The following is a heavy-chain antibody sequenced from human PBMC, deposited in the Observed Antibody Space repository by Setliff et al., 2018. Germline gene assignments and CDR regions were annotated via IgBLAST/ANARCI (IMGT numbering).Heavy chain of an antibody. V-gene: IGHV1-69*13. CDR3: ARGGSYDRPGWFDP. Sequence: GASVKVSCKASGGTFSSYAISWVRQAPGQGLEWMGGIIPIFGTANYAQKFQGRVTITADESTSTAYMELSSLRSEDTAVYYCARGGSYDRPGWFDPWGQGTLVTVSS. J-gene: IGHJ5*02. D-gene: IGHD1-26*01. CDR1: GGTFSSYA. CDR2: IIPIFGTA.